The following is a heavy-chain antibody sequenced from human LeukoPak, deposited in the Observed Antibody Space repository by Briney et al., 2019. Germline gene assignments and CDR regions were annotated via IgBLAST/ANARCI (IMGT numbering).Heavy chain of an antibody. CDR3: AKDREGSYQLLYWSYGMDV. V-gene: IGHV3-30*18. J-gene: IGHJ6*02. Sequence: GGSLRLSCAASGFTFSSYGMHWVHQAPGKGLEWVAVISYDGSNKYYADSVKGRFTISRDNSKNTLYLQMNSLRAEDTAVYYCAKDREGSYQLLYWSYGMDVWGQGTTVTVSS. CDR2: ISYDGSNK. D-gene: IGHD2-2*02. CDR1: GFTFSSYG.